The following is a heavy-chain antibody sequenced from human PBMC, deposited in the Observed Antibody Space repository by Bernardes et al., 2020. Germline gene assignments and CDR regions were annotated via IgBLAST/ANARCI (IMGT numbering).Heavy chain of an antibody. CDR1: GGSISSTSYY. J-gene: IGHJ4*02. CDR2: IYYGGST. Sequence: TLSLTCTVSGGSISSTSYYWGWIRQPPGKGLEWIGSIYYGGSTSYNPSLKSRVTISVDTSKNQFSLKLSSVTAADTAVYYCARWYSIGWYDGDYWGQGTLVTVSS. D-gene: IGHD6-19*01. CDR3: ARWYSIGWYDGDY. V-gene: IGHV4-39*01.